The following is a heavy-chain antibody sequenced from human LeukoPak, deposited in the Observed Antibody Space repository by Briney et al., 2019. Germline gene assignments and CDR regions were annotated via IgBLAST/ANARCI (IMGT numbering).Heavy chain of an antibody. V-gene: IGHV1-18*01. Sequence: GASVKVSCKASGYTFTSYGISWVRQAPGQGLEWMGWISAYNGNTNYAQKLQGRVTMTTDTSTSTAYMELSSLRSEDTAVYYCATAAAGRDYYYGMDVWGQGTTVTVSS. CDR3: ATAAAGRDYYYGMDV. J-gene: IGHJ6*02. CDR1: GYTFTSYG. CDR2: ISAYNGNT. D-gene: IGHD6-13*01.